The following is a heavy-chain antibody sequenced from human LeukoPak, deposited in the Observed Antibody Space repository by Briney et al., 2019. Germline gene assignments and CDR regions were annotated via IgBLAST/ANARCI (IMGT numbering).Heavy chain of an antibody. Sequence: SVKVSCKASGYTFKNYDINWVRQATGQGLEWMGWMNPNSGNTGFAQKFQDRVSMTRDTSINTAYMELTSLRSGDTAVYYCARATPGGLHGYSFDYWGQGTVVTVYS. J-gene: IGHJ4*02. CDR2: MNPNSGNT. CDR3: ARATPGGLHGYSFDY. D-gene: IGHD5-24*01. CDR1: GYTFKNYD. V-gene: IGHV1-8*02.